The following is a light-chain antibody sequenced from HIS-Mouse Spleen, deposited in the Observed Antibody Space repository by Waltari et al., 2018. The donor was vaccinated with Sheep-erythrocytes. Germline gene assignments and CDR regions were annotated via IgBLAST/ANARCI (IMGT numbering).Light chain of an antibody. CDR1: SSDAGGYNY. CDR3: CSYAGSYTFVV. J-gene: IGLJ2*01. V-gene: IGLV2-11*01. Sequence: QSALTQPRPVSGSPGQSVPISCTGTSSDAGGYNYVPWYQQHPGKAPKLMIYDVSKRPSGVPDRFSGAKSGNTASLTISGLQAEDEADYYCCSYAGSYTFVVFGGGTKLTVL. CDR2: DVS.